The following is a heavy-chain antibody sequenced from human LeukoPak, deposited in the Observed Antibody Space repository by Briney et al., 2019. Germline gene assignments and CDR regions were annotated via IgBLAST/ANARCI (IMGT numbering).Heavy chain of an antibody. V-gene: IGHV3-74*01. J-gene: IGHJ4*02. D-gene: IGHD4-23*01. CDR3: ARDPGYGGNSGWADY. CDR2: INSDGSST. Sequence: PGGPLRLSCAASGFTFGSYWMHWVRQAPGKGLVWVSRINSDGSSTSYADSVKGRFTISRDNAKNTLYLQMNSLRAEDTAVYYCARDPGYGGNSGWADYWGQGTLVTVSS. CDR1: GFTFGSYW.